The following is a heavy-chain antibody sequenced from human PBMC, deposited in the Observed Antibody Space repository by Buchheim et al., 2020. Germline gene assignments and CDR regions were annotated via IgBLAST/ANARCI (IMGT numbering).Heavy chain of an antibody. J-gene: IGHJ4*02. CDR3: ARGDAHWMPDY. CDR1: GFTFSSFG. CDR2: ISHDGSDT. Sequence: QVQLVESGGGVVQPGRSLRLSCAVSGFTFSSFGMHWVRQAPGKGLEWVAIISHDGSDTYYRDSVKGRFTISRDNSKSTMYLQMNSLSPDDTAVYYCARGDAHWMPDYWGQEAL. D-gene: IGHD1-1*01. V-gene: IGHV3-30*03.